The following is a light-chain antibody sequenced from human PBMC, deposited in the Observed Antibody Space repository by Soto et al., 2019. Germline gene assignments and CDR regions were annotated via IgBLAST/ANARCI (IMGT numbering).Light chain of an antibody. CDR1: QSVSSY. J-gene: IGKJ1*01. CDR3: QQYNSYSPWT. CDR2: DAS. Sequence: EIVLTQSPATLSLSPGERATLSCRASQSVSSYLAWYQQKPGQAPRLLIYDASNRATGIPARFSGSGSGTDFTLTISSLEPEDFATYYCQQYNSYSPWTFGQGTKLDTK. V-gene: IGKV3-11*01.